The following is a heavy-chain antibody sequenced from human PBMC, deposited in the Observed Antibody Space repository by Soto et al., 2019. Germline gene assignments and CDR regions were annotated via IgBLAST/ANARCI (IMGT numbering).Heavy chain of an antibody. CDR2: IIPILGIA. D-gene: IGHD6-13*01. J-gene: IGHJ4*02. CDR1: GGTFSSYT. CDR3: ARDSRARAAYSSS. Sequence: QVQLVQSGAEVKKPGSSVKVSCKASGGTFSSYTISWVRQAPGQGLEWMGRIIPILGIANYAQKFQGRVTITADKSTSTAYMELSSLRSEDTAVYYCARDSRARAAYSSSWGQGTLVTVSS. V-gene: IGHV1-69*08.